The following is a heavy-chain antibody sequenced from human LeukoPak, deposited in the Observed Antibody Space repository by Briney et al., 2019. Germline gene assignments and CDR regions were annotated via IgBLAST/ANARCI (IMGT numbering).Heavy chain of an antibody. J-gene: IGHJ3*02. CDR1: GYTFTSYY. D-gene: IGHD5-24*01. CDR2: INPGGGST. V-gene: IGHV1-46*01. CDR3: ARDSEPVEMATGMAFDI. Sequence: GASVKVSCKASGYTFTSYYMHWVRQAPGQGLEWMGIINPGGGSTSYAQKFQGRVTMTRDTSTSTVYMELSSLRSEDTAVYYCARDSEPVEMATGMAFDIWGQGTMVTVSS.